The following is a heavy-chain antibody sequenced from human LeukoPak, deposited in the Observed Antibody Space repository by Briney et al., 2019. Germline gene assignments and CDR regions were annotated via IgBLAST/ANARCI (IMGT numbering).Heavy chain of an antibody. J-gene: IGHJ4*02. CDR2: IKHEGSEK. V-gene: IGHV3-7*01. CDR3: ARALSHCLDY. CDR1: GFNFSNYW. D-gene: IGHD3-16*01. Sequence: PGGSLRLSCVVSGFNFSNYWMNWVRQAPGKGLEGVANIKHEGSEKYYVDSVKGRFSISRDNAKKSLYLQMNSLRVEDTAVYYCARALSHCLDYWGQGTLVTVSS.